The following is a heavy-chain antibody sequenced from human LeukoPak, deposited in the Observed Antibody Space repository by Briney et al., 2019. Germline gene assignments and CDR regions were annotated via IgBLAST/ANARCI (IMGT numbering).Heavy chain of an antibody. Sequence: GGSLRLSCAASGFTFSSYAMSWVRQAPGKGPEWVSAISGSGGSTYYADSVKGRFTISRDNSKNTLYLQMNSLRAEDTAVYYCAKDRGRLQSLDYWGQGTLVTVSS. CDR1: GFTFSSYA. CDR2: ISGSGGST. V-gene: IGHV3-23*01. CDR3: AKDRGRLQSLDY. J-gene: IGHJ4*02. D-gene: IGHD4-11*01.